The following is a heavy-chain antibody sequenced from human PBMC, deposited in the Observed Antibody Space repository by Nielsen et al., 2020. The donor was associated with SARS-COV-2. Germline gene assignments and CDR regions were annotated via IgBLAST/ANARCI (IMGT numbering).Heavy chain of an antibody. CDR1: GFTFSSYS. J-gene: IGHJ4*02. D-gene: IGHD3-22*01. CDR2: ISSSSSTI. CDR3: AREGLEYSSGYYGGFDY. Sequence: GESLKISCAASGFTFSSYSMNWVRQAPGKGLEWVSYISSSSSTIYYADSVKGRFTISRDNSKNTLYLQMNSLRAEDTAVYYCAREGLEYSSGYYGGFDYWGQGTLVTVSS. V-gene: IGHV3-48*01.